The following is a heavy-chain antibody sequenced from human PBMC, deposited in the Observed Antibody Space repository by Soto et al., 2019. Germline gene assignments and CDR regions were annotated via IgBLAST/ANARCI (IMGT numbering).Heavy chain of an antibody. CDR3: ARERGYSYGTGGAFDI. J-gene: IGHJ3*02. D-gene: IGHD5-18*01. CDR2: IIPIFGTA. Sequence: SVKVSCKASGGTFSSYAISWVRQAPGQGLEWVGGIIPIFGTANYAQKFQGRVTITADKSTSTAYMELSSLRSEDTAVYYCARERGYSYGTGGAFDIWGQGTMVTVSS. V-gene: IGHV1-69*06. CDR1: GGTFSSYA.